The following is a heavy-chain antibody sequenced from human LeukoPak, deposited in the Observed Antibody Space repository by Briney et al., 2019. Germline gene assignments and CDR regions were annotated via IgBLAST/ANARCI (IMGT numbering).Heavy chain of an antibody. CDR1: GGSISSSSYY. Sequence: SETLSLTCTVSGGSISSSSYYWGWIRQPPGKGLEWIGSIYYSGSTYYNPSLKSRVTISVDTSKNQFSLKLSSVTAADMAVYYCARGGRYFDWLLSFDYWGQGTLVTVSS. J-gene: IGHJ4*02. D-gene: IGHD3-9*01. CDR3: ARGGRYFDWLLSFDY. V-gene: IGHV4-39*01. CDR2: IYYSGST.